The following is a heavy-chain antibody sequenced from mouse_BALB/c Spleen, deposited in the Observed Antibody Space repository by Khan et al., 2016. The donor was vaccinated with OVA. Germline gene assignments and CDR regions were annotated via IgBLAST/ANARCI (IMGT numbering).Heavy chain of an antibody. J-gene: IGHJ3*01. V-gene: IGHV5-6-5*01. CDR1: GFTFSNYA. CDR3: ARDYWFTY. Sequence: EVELVESGGGLVKPGGSLKLSCAASGFTFSNYAMSWVRQTPEKRLEWVASISSGGNTYYPDSVKGRFPISRDNARNILYLQMRSLSSEDTAMYYCARDYWFTYWGQGTLFTVSA. CDR2: ISSGGNT.